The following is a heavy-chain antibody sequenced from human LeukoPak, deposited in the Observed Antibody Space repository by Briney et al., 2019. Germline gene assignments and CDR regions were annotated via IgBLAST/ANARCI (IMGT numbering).Heavy chain of an antibody. J-gene: IGHJ4*02. Sequence: PGGSLRLSCAASGFTFSRNAIHWVRQGPGKGLEWVSYIAHHGSNKYYAGSVKGRFTISRDNSKRTLYLQMNSLRADDTAVYYCAKDGSWSCTDWGQGTLVTVSS. D-gene: IGHD2-8*02. CDR3: AKDGSWSCTD. V-gene: IGHV3-30*02. CDR1: GFTFSRNA. CDR2: IAHHGSNK.